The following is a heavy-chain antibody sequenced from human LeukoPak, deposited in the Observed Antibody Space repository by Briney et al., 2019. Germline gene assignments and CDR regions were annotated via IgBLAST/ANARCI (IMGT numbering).Heavy chain of an antibody. CDR3: TRKDSSSWYDY. D-gene: IGHD6-13*01. V-gene: IGHV3-53*01. Sequence: GGSLRLSCAASGFTVSSHFVSWVRQAPGKGLEWVSVIYSDDSTYYADSVKGRFTISRDNFRNTLYLQMNSLGAEDTAVYYCTRKDSSSWYDYWGQGTLVTVSS. CDR2: IYSDDST. J-gene: IGHJ4*02. CDR1: GFTVSSHF.